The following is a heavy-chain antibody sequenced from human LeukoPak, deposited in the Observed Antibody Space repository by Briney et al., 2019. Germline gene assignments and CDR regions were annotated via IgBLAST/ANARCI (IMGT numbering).Heavy chain of an antibody. CDR3: AKARGYGSGYFEY. CDR2: VYRTGNA. Sequence: SETLSLTCSVSGYSISSGYYWGWIRQPPGKGLEWIGVVYRTGNAYYNPSLKGRVTISIDTSKNQFSLNLTSVTAADTAVYFCAKARGYGSGYFEYWGQGILVPVSS. J-gene: IGHJ4*02. CDR1: GYSISSGYY. D-gene: IGHD3-10*01. V-gene: IGHV4-38-2*02.